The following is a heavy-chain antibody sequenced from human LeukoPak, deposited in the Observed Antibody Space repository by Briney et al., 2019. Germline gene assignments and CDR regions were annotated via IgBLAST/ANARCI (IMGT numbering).Heavy chain of an antibody. CDR1: GFALKSYS. J-gene: IGHJ5*01. CDR3: ARVAVSGPTGWFDS. CDR2: ISSTSAYI. D-gene: IGHD2-8*02. V-gene: IGHV3-21*01. Sequence: SGGSLRLSCAGSGFALKSYSLTWVRQAPGKGLEWVSSISSTSAYIHYADSVKGRFTISRDNVDNVVYLEMNSLGAEDTATYYCARVAVSGPTGWFDSWGQGTLVIVSS.